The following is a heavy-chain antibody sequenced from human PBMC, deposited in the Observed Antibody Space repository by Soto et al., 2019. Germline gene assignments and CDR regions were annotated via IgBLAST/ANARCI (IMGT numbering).Heavy chain of an antibody. CDR3: AHSVGGDTAPPFFDY. V-gene: IGHV2-5*01. CDR1: GFSLSTSGVV. J-gene: IGHJ4*02. D-gene: IGHD5-18*01. Sequence: SGPTLGEPTQTLTLTCTFSGFSLSTSGVVVGWIRQPPGKALEWLALIYWNDDKRYSPSLKSRLTITKDTSKNQVVLTMTNMDPVDTATYYCAHSVGGDTAPPFFDYWGQGTLVTVSS. CDR2: IYWNDDK.